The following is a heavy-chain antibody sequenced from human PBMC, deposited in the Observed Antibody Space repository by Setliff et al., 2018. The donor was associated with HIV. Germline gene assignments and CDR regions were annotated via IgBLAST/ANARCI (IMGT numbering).Heavy chain of an antibody. CDR3: ARESSSGWYNYFDY. CDR1: GYSISSGYY. D-gene: IGHD6-19*01. CDR2: IYHSGST. Sequence: KTSETLSLTCTVSGYSISSGYYWGWIRQPPVKGLEWIGSIYHSGSTYYNPSLKSRVTISVDTSKNQFSLKLSSVTAADTAVYYCARESSSGWYNYFDYWGQGTLVTVSS. J-gene: IGHJ4*02. V-gene: IGHV4-38-2*02.